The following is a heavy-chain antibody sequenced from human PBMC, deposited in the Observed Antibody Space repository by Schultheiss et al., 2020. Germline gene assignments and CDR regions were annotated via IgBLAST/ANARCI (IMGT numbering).Heavy chain of an antibody. V-gene: IGHV1-2*02. D-gene: IGHD3-22*01. CDR3: ARGLSSGYYYVPWYFDL. CDR2: INPNSGGT. CDR1: GYTFTGYY. Sequence: ASVKVSCKASGYTFTGYYMHWVRQAPGQGLEWTGWINPNSGGTNYAQKFQGRVTMTRDTSIRTAYMELSRLRSDDTAVYYCARGLSSGYYYVPWYFDLWGRGTLVTVSS. J-gene: IGHJ2*01.